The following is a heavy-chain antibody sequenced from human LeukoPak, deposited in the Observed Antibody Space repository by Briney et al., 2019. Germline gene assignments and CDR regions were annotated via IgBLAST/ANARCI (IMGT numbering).Heavy chain of an antibody. CDR2: ISYDGSNK. CDR1: GFTFSSYA. CDR3: ARVQVAVQSVFDYFDY. J-gene: IGHJ4*02. D-gene: IGHD2-2*01. Sequence: PGRSLRLSCAASGFTFSSYAMHWVRQAPGKGLEWVAVISYDGSNKYYADSVKGRFTISRDNAKDSLYLQMNSLRAEDTAVYFCARVQVAVQSVFDYFDYWGQGTLVTVSS. V-gene: IGHV3-30-3*01.